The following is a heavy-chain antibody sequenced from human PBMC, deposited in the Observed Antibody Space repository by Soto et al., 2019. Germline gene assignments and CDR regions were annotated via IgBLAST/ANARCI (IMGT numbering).Heavy chain of an antibody. CDR1: AYNLAGDG. V-gene: IGHV1-18*01. CDR3: ARRGNPYMDV. CDR2: INVHNGDT. J-gene: IGHJ6*02. Sequence: VQVVQSGAEVKKPGASVRVSCKPSAYNLAGDGFTWVRQAPGQGLEWMGWINVHNGDTNYAQKFQDRFSLTTDTFTRTVYMELTNLRSDDTAVYYCARRGNPYMDVWGQGTTVIVSS.